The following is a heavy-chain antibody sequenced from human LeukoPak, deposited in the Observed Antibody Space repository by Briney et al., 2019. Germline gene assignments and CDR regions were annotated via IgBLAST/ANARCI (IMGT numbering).Heavy chain of an antibody. CDR3: AADQGYYFHF. J-gene: IGHJ4*02. CDR1: GYTFTDYY. V-gene: IGHV1-46*01. CDR2: INPNGGST. Sequence: ASVKVSCKASGYTFTDYYIHWIRQAPGQGLEWMGIINPNGGSTHYAQRFQDRITMTSDMSTGTVYVEIISLKDDDTALYYCAADQGYYFHFWGQGTLVTVSS.